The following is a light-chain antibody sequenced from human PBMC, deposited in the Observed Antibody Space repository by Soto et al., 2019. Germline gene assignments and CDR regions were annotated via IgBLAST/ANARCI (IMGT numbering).Light chain of an antibody. CDR2: GAS. V-gene: IGKV3-15*01. CDR3: QQYNNWPWT. CDR1: QSISDT. J-gene: IGKJ1*01. Sequence: IVMTQSPATLSVSPGGRATLSCRASQSISDTLAWYQQKPGKAPRLLIYGASTRAHGFPAMFSGSGSGTDFTLTISSLQSEDFAVYYCQQYNNWPWTFGQGTKVEIK.